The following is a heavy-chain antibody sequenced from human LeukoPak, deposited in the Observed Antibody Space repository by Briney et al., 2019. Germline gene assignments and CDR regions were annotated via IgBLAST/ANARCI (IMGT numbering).Heavy chain of an antibody. CDR2: IYTSGST. V-gene: IGHV4-4*07. Sequence: TSETLSLTCTVSGGSINNYYWSWIRQPDGKGLEWIGRIYTSGSTNYNPSLKSRVTMSVDTSKNQFSLKVSSVTAADTAVHYCARAYSSSSPIDYWGQGTLVTVSS. CDR1: GGSINNYY. J-gene: IGHJ4*02. CDR3: ARAYSSSSPIDY. D-gene: IGHD6-6*01.